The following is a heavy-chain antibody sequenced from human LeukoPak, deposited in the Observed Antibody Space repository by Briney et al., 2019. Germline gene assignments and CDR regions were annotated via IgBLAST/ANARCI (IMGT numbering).Heavy chain of an antibody. D-gene: IGHD2-2*01. CDR1: GYTFTSYG. Sequence: ASVKVSCKASGYTFTSYGISWVRQAPGQGLEWMGWISAYNGNTNYAQKLQGRVTMTTDTSTSTAYMELRSLRSDDTAVYYCASHSHAFYCSSTSCSFDYWGQGTLVTVSS. J-gene: IGHJ4*02. V-gene: IGHV1-18*01. CDR3: ASHSHAFYCSSTSCSFDY. CDR2: ISAYNGNT.